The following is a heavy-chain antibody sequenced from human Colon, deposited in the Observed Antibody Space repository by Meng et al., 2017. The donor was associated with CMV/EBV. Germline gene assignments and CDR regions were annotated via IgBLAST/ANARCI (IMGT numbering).Heavy chain of an antibody. V-gene: IGHV4-34*01. CDR3: ARGRYYYGSGSYSDV. CDR2: INHSGST. CDR1: GRSFSGYY. Sequence: ESLKISCAVYGRSFSGYYWSWIRQPPGKGLEWIGEINHSGSTNYNPSLKSRVTISVDTSKNQFSLKLSSVTAADTAVYYCARGRYYYGSGSYSDVWGQGTTVTVSS. J-gene: IGHJ6*02. D-gene: IGHD3-10*01.